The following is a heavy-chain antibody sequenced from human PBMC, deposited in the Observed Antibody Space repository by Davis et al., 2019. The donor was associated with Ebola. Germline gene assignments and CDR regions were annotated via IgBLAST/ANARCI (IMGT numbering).Heavy chain of an antibody. J-gene: IGHJ6*02. Sequence: GGSLRLSCAASGFTFSSYGMHWVRQAPGKGLEWVAVISNDGSNKYYADSVKGRFTISRDNSKNTLYLQMNSLRAEDTAVYYCVAFQSSSWSLIYYYGMDVWGQGTTVTVSS. CDR2: ISNDGSNK. CDR1: GFTFSSYG. D-gene: IGHD6-13*01. CDR3: VAFQSSSWSLIYYYGMDV. V-gene: IGHV3-30*03.